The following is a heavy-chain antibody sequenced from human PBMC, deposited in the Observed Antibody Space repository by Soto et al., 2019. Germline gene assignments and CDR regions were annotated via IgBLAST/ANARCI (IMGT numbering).Heavy chain of an antibody. CDR2: INHSGST. V-gene: IGHV4-34*01. CDR1: GGSFSGYY. J-gene: IGHJ6*03. Sequence: SETLSLTCAVYGGSFSGYYWSWIRQPPGKGLEWIGEINHSGSTNYNPSLKSRVTISVDTSKNQFSLKLSSVTAADTAVYYCARAIVVVPAAGRGYYMDVWGKGTTVTVSS. CDR3: ARAIVVVPAAGRGYYMDV. D-gene: IGHD2-2*01.